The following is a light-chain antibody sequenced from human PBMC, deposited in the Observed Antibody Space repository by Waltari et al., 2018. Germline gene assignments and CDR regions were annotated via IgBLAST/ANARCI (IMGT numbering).Light chain of an antibody. Sequence: DIVVTQSPDSLTLSVGERAPIKCKSSQSVLYSSNNKYYLSWYQQKSGQSPSLLIYWASTREAGVPDRFSGSGSGTDFTLTINGLQPEDAAVYFCHQYYLTPWTFGQGTKLEVK. CDR3: HQYYLTPWT. J-gene: IGKJ1*01. CDR2: WAS. CDR1: QSVLYSSNNKYY. V-gene: IGKV4-1*01.